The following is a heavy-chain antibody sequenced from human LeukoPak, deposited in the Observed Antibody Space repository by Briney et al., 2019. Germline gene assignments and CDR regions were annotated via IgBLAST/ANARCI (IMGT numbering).Heavy chain of an antibody. CDR2: ISYDGSNK. J-gene: IGHJ4*02. CDR3: AKGGPVGVHSFDY. D-gene: IGHD3-16*01. V-gene: IGHV3-30*18. CDR1: GFTFSSYG. Sequence: PGGSLRLSCAASGFTFSSYGMHWVRQAPGKGLEWVAVISYDGSNKYYADSVKGRFTISRDNSKNTLYLQMNSLRAEDTAVYYCAKGGPVGVHSFDYWGQGTLVTVSS.